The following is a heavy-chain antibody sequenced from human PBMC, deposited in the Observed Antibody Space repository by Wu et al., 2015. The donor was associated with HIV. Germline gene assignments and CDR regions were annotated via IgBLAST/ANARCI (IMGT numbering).Heavy chain of an antibody. Sequence: QVQLVQSGAEVKKPGSSVKVSCKASGATFGTYGFNWVRQAPGGGLEWMGRITPMFGTTNYAQKFQGRVLIAADASTSTAYMEMSSLRSEDTAIYYCASGTYGVGTPNRFDPSGPREPSVTVSS. CDR1: GATFGTYG. V-gene: IGHV1-69*13. J-gene: IGHJ5*02. CDR2: ITPMFGTT. D-gene: IGHD3-16*01. CDR3: ASGTYGVGTPNRFDP.